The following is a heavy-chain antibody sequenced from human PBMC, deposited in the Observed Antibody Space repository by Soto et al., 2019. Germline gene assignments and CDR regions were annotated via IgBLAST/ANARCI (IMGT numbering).Heavy chain of an antibody. V-gene: IGHV3-7*05. D-gene: IGHD2-15*01. J-gene: IGHJ4*02. CDR1: GFSFSTHW. CDR2: IKEDGSDK. CDR3: ARYGGLIDD. Sequence: EVQLVESGGGWVQPGGSLRLSCTASGFSFSTHWMTWVRQAPGKGLEWVASIKEDGSDKYYVDAVKGRFTISRDNAEKWLYVQMNGLRAEDTAMYHCARYGGLIDDWGQGTLVTVSS.